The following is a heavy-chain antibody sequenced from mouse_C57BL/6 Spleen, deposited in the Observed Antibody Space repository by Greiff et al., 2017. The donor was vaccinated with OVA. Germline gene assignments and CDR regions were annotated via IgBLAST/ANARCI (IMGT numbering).Heavy chain of an antibody. CDR1: GYTFTDNA. J-gene: IGHJ2*01. CDR3: ARWGTGTYFDY. D-gene: IGHD4-1*01. CDR2: ISIYYGDA. V-gene: IGHV1-67*01. Sequence: VQLQQLGPELVRPGVPVKISCKGFGYTFTDNAMHWVKQSHAKSLEWIGVISIYYGDASYNQKLKDKATMTVDKSSSTAYMELARLTSEDSSVYYCARWGTGTYFDYWGQGTTLTVSS.